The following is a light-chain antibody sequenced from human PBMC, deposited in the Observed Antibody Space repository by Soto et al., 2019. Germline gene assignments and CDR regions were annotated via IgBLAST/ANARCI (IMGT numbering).Light chain of an antibody. Sequence: IQMTQSPPSLSASVGDRVTITCRASQGIRNELGWYQQKPGKAPKLLIYETNTLQSGVPSRFSGSGSGTEFTLTISSLQPEDFATYYCLQHSSYPYTFGQGTKLEIK. CDR2: ETN. V-gene: IGKV1-17*01. J-gene: IGKJ2*01. CDR1: QGIRNE. CDR3: LQHSSYPYT.